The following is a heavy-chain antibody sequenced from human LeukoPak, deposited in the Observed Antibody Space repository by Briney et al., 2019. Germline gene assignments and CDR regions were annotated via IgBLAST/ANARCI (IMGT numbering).Heavy chain of an antibody. CDR2: FDPEDGET. J-gene: IGHJ5*02. D-gene: IGHD3-9*01. V-gene: IGHV1-24*01. CDR1: GYTLTELS. CDR3: ATGSLKYYDILTGGGFDP. Sequence: GASVKVSCKVSGYTLTELSMHWVRQAPGKGLEWMGGFDPEDGETIYAQKFQGRVTMTEDTSTDTAYMELSSLRSADTAVYYCATGSLKYYDILTGGGFDPWGQGTLVTVSS.